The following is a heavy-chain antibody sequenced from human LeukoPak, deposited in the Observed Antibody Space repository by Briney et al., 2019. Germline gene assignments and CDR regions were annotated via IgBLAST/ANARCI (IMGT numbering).Heavy chain of an antibody. J-gene: IGHJ4*02. CDR3: ARDSIKGYYYDSSGYYYPHYFDY. CDR1: GGTFSSYA. CDR2: IIPIFGTA. V-gene: IGHV1-69*05. D-gene: IGHD3-22*01. Sequence: SVTVSCKASGGTFSSYAISWVRQAPGQGLEWMGGIIPIFGTANYAQKFQGRVTITTDESTSTAYMELSSLRSEDTAVYYCARDSIKGYYYDSSGYYYPHYFDYWSQGTLVTVSS.